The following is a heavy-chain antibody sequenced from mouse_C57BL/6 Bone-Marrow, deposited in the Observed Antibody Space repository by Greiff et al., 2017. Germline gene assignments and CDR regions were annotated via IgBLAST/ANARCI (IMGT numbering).Heavy chain of an antibody. D-gene: IGHD2-2*01. J-gene: IGHJ3*01. CDR3: ARTGGYDASWFAY. CDR2: IWSGGST. CDR1: GFSLTSYG. Sequence: VQGVESGPGLVQPSQSLSITCTVSGFSLTSYGVHWVRQSPGKGLEWLGVIWSGGSTDYNAAFISRLSISKDNSKSQVFFKMNSLQADDTAIYYCARTGGYDASWFAYWGQGTLVTVSA. V-gene: IGHV2-2*01.